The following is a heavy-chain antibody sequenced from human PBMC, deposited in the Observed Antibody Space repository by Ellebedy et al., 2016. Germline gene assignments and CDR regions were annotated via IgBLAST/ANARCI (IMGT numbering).Heavy chain of an antibody. D-gene: IGHD1-1*01. CDR3: ARDANDAFDH. Sequence: ASVKVSCXASGFIFTHYYMHWVRQAPGQGLEWMGIINPNGGTTYAQKFQGRVTITRDTSTGTLYIELSSLRSEDTALYYCARDANDAFDHWGQGTLVTVSS. J-gene: IGHJ4*02. CDR2: INPNGGT. CDR1: GFIFTHYY. V-gene: IGHV1-46*01.